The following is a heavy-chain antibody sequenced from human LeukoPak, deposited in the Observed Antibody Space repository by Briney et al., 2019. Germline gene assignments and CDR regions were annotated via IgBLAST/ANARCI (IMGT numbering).Heavy chain of an antibody. CDR3: ARSYSSGWYLSFDY. D-gene: IGHD6-19*01. V-gene: IGHV1-69*13. CDR1: GYTFTIYG. Sequence: GASVKVSCKASGYTFTIYGISWVRQAPGQGLEWMGGIIPIFGTANYAQKFQGRVTITADESTSTAYMELSSLRSEDTAVYYCARSYSSGWYLSFDYWGQGTLVTVSS. CDR2: IIPIFGTA. J-gene: IGHJ4*02.